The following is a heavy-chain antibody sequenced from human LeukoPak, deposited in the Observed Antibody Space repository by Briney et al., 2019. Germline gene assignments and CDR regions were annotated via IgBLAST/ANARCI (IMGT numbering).Heavy chain of an antibody. CDR1: GGSNSSYY. V-gene: IGHV4-59*12. CDR2: IYYSGNT. Sequence: SETLSLTCTVSGGSNSSYYWSWIRQPPGKGLEWIGYIYYSGNTKYNPSLKSRVTISVDTSKNQFSLKLSSVTAADTAVYYCARDVWSGSYLFDYWGQGTLVTVSS. J-gene: IGHJ4*02. D-gene: IGHD1-26*01. CDR3: ARDVWSGSYLFDY.